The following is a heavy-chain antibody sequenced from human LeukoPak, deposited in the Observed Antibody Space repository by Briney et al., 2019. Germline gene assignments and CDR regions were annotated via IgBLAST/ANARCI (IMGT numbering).Heavy chain of an antibody. D-gene: IGHD1-26*01. CDR1: GFTFSTYW. V-gene: IGHV3-48*04. Sequence: GGSLRLSCTASGFTFSTYWMLWVRQAPGKGLEWLSYISSSGSTIYYADSVKGRFTISRDNAKNSLYLQMNSLRAEDTAVYYCARDRPVGATLDYWGQGTLVTVSS. CDR3: ARDRPVGATLDY. J-gene: IGHJ4*02. CDR2: ISSSGSTI.